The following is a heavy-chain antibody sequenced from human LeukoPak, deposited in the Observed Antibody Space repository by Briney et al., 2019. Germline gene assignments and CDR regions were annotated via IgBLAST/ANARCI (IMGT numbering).Heavy chain of an antibody. D-gene: IGHD2-15*01. CDR1: GYTLTELS. J-gene: IGHJ4*02. CDR2: FDPEDGET. CDR3: ATRPGYCSGGSCYYFDY. V-gene: IGHV1-24*01. Sequence: ASVKVSCKVSGYTLTELSMHWVRQAPGKGREWMGGFDPEDGETIYAQKFQGRVTMTEDTSTDTAYMKLSSLRSEDTAVYYCATRPGYCSGGSCYYFDYWGQGTLVTVSS.